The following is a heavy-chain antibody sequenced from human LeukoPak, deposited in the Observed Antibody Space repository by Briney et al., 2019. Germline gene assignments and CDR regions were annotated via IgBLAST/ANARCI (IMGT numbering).Heavy chain of an antibody. D-gene: IGHD1-26*01. J-gene: IGHJ4*02. Sequence: PAASVKVSCKASGFTFTSSAVQWVRQARGQRLEWIGWIVVGSGNTNYAQKFQERVTITRDMSTSTAYMELGSLRSEDTAVYYCAAFGRGGSYFDYWGQGTLVTVSS. V-gene: IGHV1-58*01. CDR3: AAFGRGGSYFDY. CDR1: GFTFTSSA. CDR2: IVVGSGNT.